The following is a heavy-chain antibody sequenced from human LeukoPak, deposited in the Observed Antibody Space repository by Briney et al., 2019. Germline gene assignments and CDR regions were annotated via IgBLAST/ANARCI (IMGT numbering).Heavy chain of an antibody. Sequence: PGGSLRLSCAASGITFNTYLISWVRQAPGKGLEWLATINQDGGEKYYVDSVKGRFTISRDNAKNSLFLQMDSLRAEDTAVYYCTTFYTRLTDYWGQGTLVTVSS. CDR3: TTFYTRLTDY. V-gene: IGHV3-7*05. J-gene: IGHJ4*02. D-gene: IGHD2/OR15-2a*01. CDR1: GITFNTYL. CDR2: INQDGGEK.